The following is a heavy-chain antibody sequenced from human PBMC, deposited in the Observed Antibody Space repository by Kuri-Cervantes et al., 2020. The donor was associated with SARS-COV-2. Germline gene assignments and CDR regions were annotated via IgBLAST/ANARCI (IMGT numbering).Heavy chain of an antibody. CDR3: ARHGGRGSGSYYGYYYGMDV. CDR2: IDPSDSYT. CDR1: GYSFTSYW. Sequence: GGSLRLSCKGSGYSFTSYWISWVRQMPGKGLEWMGRIDPSDSYTNYSPSFQGHVTISADKSISTAYLQWSSLKASDTAMYYCARHGGRGSGSYYGYYYGMDVWGQGTTVTVSS. V-gene: IGHV5-10-1*01. D-gene: IGHD3-10*01. J-gene: IGHJ6*02.